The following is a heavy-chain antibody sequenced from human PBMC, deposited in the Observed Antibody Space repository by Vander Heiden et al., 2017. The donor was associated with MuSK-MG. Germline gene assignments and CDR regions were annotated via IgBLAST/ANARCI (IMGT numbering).Heavy chain of an antibody. CDR1: GFTFSSYS. D-gene: IGHD6-13*01. Sequence: EVQLVESGGGLVQPGGSLRLSCAASGFTFSSYSMNWVRQARGKGLEWVSYISSSSSTIYYADSVKGRFTISRDNAKNSLYLQMNSLRAEDTAVYYCARDASAAGGEYFQHWGQGTLVTVSS. V-gene: IGHV3-48*04. CDR2: ISSSSSTI. CDR3: ARDASAAGGEYFQH. J-gene: IGHJ1*01.